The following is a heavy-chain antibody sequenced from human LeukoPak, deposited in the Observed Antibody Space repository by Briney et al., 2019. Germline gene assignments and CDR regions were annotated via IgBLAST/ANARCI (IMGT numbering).Heavy chain of an antibody. D-gene: IGHD2-8*02. CDR1: GFTFSSYA. CDR2: ISGRGGST. J-gene: IGHJ4*02. Sequence: PGGSLRLSCAASGFTFSSYAMSWVRQAPGKGLEWVSAISGRGGSTYYADSVKGRFTISRDNSKNTLYLQMNSLRVDDTALYYCAKGTAASCTGSSCYPLDFWGQGTLVTVSS. V-gene: IGHV3-23*01. CDR3: AKGTAASCTGSSCYPLDF.